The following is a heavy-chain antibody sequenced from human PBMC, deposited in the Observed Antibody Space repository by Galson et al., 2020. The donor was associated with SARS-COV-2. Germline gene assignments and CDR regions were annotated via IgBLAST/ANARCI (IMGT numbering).Heavy chain of an antibody. J-gene: IGHJ4*02. V-gene: IGHV3-23*01. CDR2: ISGGGVTT. CDR3: AKDNMSGGRTPYLDY. CDR1: GFTFSSYA. D-gene: IGHD2-15*01. Sequence: GESLKISCAASGFTFSSYAMTWVRQAPGKGLEWVSMISGGGVTTHYADSVRGRFSISRDNSKNTLFLQMNSLRADDTAIYYCAKDNMSGGRTPYLDYWGQGILVTVSS.